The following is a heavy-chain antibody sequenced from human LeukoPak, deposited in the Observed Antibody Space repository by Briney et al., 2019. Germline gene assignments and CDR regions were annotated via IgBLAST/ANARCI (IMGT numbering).Heavy chain of an antibody. J-gene: IGHJ3*02. V-gene: IGHV5-10-1*01. CDR1: GYSFTSYW. Sequence: GESLRISCKGSGYSFTSYWISWVRQMPGKGLEWMGRIDPSDSYTNYSPSFQGHVTISADKSISTAYLQWSSLKASDTAMYYCARRNMGAYFGSGSYYNGDAFDIWGQGTMVTVSS. CDR3: ARRNMGAYFGSGSYYNGDAFDI. CDR2: IDPSDSYT. D-gene: IGHD3-10*01.